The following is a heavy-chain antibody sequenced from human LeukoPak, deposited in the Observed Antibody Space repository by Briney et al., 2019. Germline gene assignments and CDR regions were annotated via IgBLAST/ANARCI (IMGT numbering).Heavy chain of an antibody. D-gene: IGHD3-9*01. V-gene: IGHV1-2*02. CDR2: INPNSGGT. CDR1: GYPFTSYY. J-gene: IGHJ4*02. Sequence: GESLKISCKGSGYPFTSYYMHWVRQAPGQGLEWMGWINPNSGGTNYAQRFQGRVTMTRDTSISTAYMELSRLRSDDTAVYYCARILRYFDWTTQAMGYWGQGTLVTVSS. CDR3: ARILRYFDWTTQAMGY.